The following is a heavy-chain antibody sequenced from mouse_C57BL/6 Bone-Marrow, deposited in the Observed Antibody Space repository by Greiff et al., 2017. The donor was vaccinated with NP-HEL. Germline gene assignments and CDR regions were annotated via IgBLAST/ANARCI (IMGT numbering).Heavy chain of an antibody. J-gene: IGHJ4*01. CDR2: IHPSDSDT. CDR1: GYTFTSYW. CDR3: AIHDGSSYYAMDY. Sequence: QVQLQQPGAELVKPGASVKVSCKASGYTFTSYWMHWVKQRPGQGLEWIGRIHPSDSDTNYNQKFKGKATLTVDKSSSTAYMQLSSLTSEDSAVYYCAIHDGSSYYAMDYWGQGTSVTVSS. V-gene: IGHV1-74*01. D-gene: IGHD1-1*01.